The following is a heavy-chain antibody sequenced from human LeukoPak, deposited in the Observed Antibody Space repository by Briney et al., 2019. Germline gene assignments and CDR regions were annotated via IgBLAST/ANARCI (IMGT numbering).Heavy chain of an antibody. CDR1: GFTGKSAE. Sequence: GTSLILSCAASGFTGKSAEMNWVRQAPGKGLVWVSPINSDGSSTSYADSVKGRFTISRDDAKNTLSLQMNSLRAEDTAVYYCARVGGSNAFDIWGQGTMVIVSS. CDR3: ARVGGSNAFDI. J-gene: IGHJ3*02. CDR2: INSDGSST. V-gene: IGHV3-74*01. D-gene: IGHD1-26*01.